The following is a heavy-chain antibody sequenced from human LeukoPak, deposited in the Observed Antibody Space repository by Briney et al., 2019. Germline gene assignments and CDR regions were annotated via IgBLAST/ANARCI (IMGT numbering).Heavy chain of an antibody. Sequence: GESLKISCKGSGYSFPSYWIGWVRQMPGKGLEWMGIIYPGDSDTTYSPSFQGQVTISADKSSSTAYLQWSSLKASDTAIYYCARPKTLGGYNYEFEFWGQGTLVTVSS. CDR2: IYPGDSDT. J-gene: IGHJ4*02. CDR3: ARPKTLGGYNYEFEF. V-gene: IGHV5-51*01. D-gene: IGHD5-18*01. CDR1: GYSFPSYW.